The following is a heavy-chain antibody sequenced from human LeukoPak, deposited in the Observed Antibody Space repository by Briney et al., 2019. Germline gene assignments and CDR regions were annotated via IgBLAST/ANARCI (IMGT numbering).Heavy chain of an antibody. Sequence: GGSLRLSCAASGFTFSNAWMAWVRQVPGKGLEWVGRIKSKADGGTIEYAAPVKGRFTISRDDSENTLYLQMNSLKTEDTAVYYCAKYYTSGSYDYWGQGTLVTVSS. CDR2: IKSKADGGTI. CDR1: GFTFSNAW. V-gene: IGHV3-15*01. D-gene: IGHD3-10*01. CDR3: AKYYTSGSYDY. J-gene: IGHJ4*02.